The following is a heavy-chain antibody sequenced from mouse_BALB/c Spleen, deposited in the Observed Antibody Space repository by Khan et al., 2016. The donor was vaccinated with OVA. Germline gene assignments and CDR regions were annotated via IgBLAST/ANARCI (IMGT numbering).Heavy chain of an antibody. J-gene: IGHJ3*01. CDR1: GYTFTSYW. D-gene: IGHD4-1*01. Sequence: EVQLQQSGTVLARPGASVKMSCKASGYTFTSYWMHWVKQRPGQGLEWIGDIYPGNTDTNYNQKFKGKAKLTAVKSTSTAYMERSSLTNEDSAVYYCTRRNWDVAWFAYWCQGTLVTVSA. CDR3: TRRNWDVAWFAY. V-gene: IGHV1-5*01. CDR2: IYPGNTDT.